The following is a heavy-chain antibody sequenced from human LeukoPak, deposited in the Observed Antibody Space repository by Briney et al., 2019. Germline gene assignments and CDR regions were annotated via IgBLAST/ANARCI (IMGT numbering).Heavy chain of an antibody. V-gene: IGHV4-39*07. CDR1: GGSISSSSYY. D-gene: IGHD3-16*01. CDR3: ARARVQLGAFDI. CDR2: IYYSGST. J-gene: IGHJ3*02. Sequence: SETLSLTCTVAGGSISSSSYYWDCIRQPPGKGLEWIGNIYYSGSTYYNPSLKSRVTISVDTSKNQFSLKLSSVTAADTDVYYCARARVQLGAFDIWGQGTMVTVSS.